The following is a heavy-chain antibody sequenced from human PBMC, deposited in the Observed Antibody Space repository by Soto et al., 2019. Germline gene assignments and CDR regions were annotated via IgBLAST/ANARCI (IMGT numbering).Heavy chain of an antibody. V-gene: IGHV4-31*01. D-gene: IGHD2-2*01. J-gene: IGHJ3*02. CDR1: GGSISSGGYY. Sequence: QVQLQESGPGLVKPSQTLSLTCTVSGGSISSGGYYWSWIRQHPGKGLEWIGYIYYSGSTYYNPSLKSQVTISVDTSKNQFSLKLSSVTAADTAVYYCSRAVVPAERGAFDIWGQGTMVTVSS. CDR3: SRAVVPAERGAFDI. CDR2: IYYSGST.